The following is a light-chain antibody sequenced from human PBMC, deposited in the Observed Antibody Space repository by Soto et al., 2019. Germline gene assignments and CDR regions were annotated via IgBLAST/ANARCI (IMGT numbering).Light chain of an antibody. CDR1: QSVSSSY. CDR3: QQYGSSPPLT. Sequence: EVVLTQSTATLSFSPGERATLSCRASQSVSSSYLAWYQQKPGQAPRLLIYGASSRATGIPDRFSGSGSGTDFTLTISRLEPEDFAVYYCQQYGSSPPLTFGGGTKVDIK. CDR2: GAS. V-gene: IGKV3-20*01. J-gene: IGKJ4*01.